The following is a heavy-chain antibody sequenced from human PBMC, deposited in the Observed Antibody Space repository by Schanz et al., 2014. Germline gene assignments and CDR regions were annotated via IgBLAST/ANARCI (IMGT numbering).Heavy chain of an antibody. CDR3: ARGGYSSGWYDRDIAHFDY. J-gene: IGHJ4*02. CDR2: INLSGGST. Sequence: QVQLVQSGDEVKKPGASVKVSCKASGGTFSTYTISWVRQAPGQGLEWMGIINLSGGSTNNAQKFQGRLTMTRDTSTSTVYMELRSLRSDDTAVYYCARGGYSSGWYDRDIAHFDYWGQGTLVTVSS. D-gene: IGHD6-19*01. CDR1: GGTFSTYT. V-gene: IGHV1-46*01.